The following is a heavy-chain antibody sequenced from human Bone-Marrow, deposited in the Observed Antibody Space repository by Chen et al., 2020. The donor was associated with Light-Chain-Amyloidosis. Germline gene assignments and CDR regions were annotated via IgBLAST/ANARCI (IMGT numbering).Heavy chain of an antibody. CDR3: AKRGSYYYYGMDV. J-gene: IGHJ6*02. CDR1: GFTLSNYA. D-gene: IGHD6-19*01. CDR2: ISGGDT. V-gene: IGHV3-23*04. Sequence: EVLLVESGGGLVQPGGSLRLSCAASGFTLSNYAMDWVRQAPGKGLEWVSSISGGDTYNATSVKGRFTVSRDDSGNTLYLQMNSLRAEDTAVYYCAKRGSYYYYGMDVWGQGTTVTVSS.